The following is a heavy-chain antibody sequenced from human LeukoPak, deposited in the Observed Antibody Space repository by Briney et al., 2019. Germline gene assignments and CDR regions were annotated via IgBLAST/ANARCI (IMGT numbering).Heavy chain of an antibody. V-gene: IGHV1-69*13. CDR1: GGTFSSYA. J-gene: IGHJ6*04. CDR2: IIPIFGTA. Sequence: EASVKVSCTASGGTFSSYAISRVRQAPGPGLEWMGGIIPIFGTANYAQKFQGRVTITADESTSTAYMELSSLRSEDTAVYYCARGYYGSGTLGYYGMDVWGKGTTVTVSS. CDR3: ARGYYGSGTLGYYGMDV. D-gene: IGHD3-10*01.